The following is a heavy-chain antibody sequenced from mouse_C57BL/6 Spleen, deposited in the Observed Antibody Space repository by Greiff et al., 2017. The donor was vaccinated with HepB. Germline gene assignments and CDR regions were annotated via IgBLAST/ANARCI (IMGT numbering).Heavy chain of an antibody. J-gene: IGHJ1*03. CDR1: GFTFSDYY. V-gene: IGHV5-12*01. CDR2: ISNGGGST. Sequence: EVQRVESGGGLVQPGGSLKLSCAASGFTFSDYYMYWVRQTPEKRLEWVAYISNGGGSTYYPDTVKGRFTISRDNAKNTLYLQMSRLKSEDTAMYYCARPPVYGSRGYSDVWGTGTTVTVSS. CDR3: ARPPVYGSRGYSDV. D-gene: IGHD1-1*01.